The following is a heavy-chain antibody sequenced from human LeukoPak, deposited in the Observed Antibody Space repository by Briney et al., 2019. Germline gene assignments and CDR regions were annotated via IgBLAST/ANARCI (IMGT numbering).Heavy chain of an antibody. CDR3: ARCIDYGDYSDYFDY. CDR2: IYYSGST. J-gene: IGHJ4*02. Sequence: PSETLSLTCTVSGGSISSYYWSWIRQPPGKGLEWIGYIYYSGSTNYNPSLKSRVTISVDTSKNQFSLKLSSVTAADTAMYYCARCIDYGDYSDYFDYWGQGTLVTVSS. D-gene: IGHD4-17*01. CDR1: GGSISSYY. V-gene: IGHV4-59*01.